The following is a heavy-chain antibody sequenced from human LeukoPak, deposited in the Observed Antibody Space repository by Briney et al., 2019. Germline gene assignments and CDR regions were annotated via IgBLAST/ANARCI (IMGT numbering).Heavy chain of an antibody. J-gene: IGHJ4*02. CDR3: AREVSEGFDF. CDR1: GFTFSGYS. V-gene: IGHV3-21*01. Sequence: GFLRLSCTASGFTFSGYSMNWIRQAPGKGLEWVSSFGTRSTSIYHAGSVKGRFAISRDNAKNSLYLQMNSLRAEDTALYYCAREVSEGFDFWGQGTLVTVSS. D-gene: IGHD3-22*01. CDR2: FGTRSTSI.